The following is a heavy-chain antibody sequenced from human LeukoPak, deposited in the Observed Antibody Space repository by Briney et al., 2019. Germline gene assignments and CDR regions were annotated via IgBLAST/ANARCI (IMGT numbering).Heavy chain of an antibody. J-gene: IGHJ3*02. CDR1: GYTFTGYY. CDR2: INPNSGGT. CDR3: ARDLVVEGPLRYFENDAFDI. V-gene: IGHV1-2*02. Sequence: ASVKVSCKASGYTFTGYYMHWVRQAPGQGLEWMGWINPNSGGTNYAQKFQGRVTMTRDTSISTAYMELSRLRSDDTAVYYCARDLVVEGPLRYFENDAFDIWGQGTMVTVSS. D-gene: IGHD3-9*01.